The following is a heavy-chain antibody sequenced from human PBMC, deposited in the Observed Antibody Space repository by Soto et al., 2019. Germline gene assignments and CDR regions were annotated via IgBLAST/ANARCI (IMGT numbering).Heavy chain of an antibody. CDR1: GFTFWNYG. Sequence: QVQLVESGGGVVQPGRSLRLSCAASGFTFWNYGIHWVRQAPGKGPEWVATIWNNGNRKYYADSVTGRFTIARDNSRNTLYLEMNSLRGEDTAVYYCARAVSTTAVNWFDPWGQGTQVTVSS. V-gene: IGHV3-33*01. J-gene: IGHJ5*02. D-gene: IGHD2-2*01. CDR2: IWNNGNRK. CDR3: ARAVSTTAVNWFDP.